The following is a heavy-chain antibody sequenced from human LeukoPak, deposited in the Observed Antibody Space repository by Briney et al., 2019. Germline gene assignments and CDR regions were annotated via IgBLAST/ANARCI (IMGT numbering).Heavy chain of an antibody. D-gene: IGHD2-15*01. J-gene: IGHJ4*02. CDR2: ISGIGGST. CDR3: AKGPNDIVVVVAANYYFDY. CDR1: GFTFSSYA. V-gene: IGHV3-23*01. Sequence: QPGGSLRLSCAASGFTFSSYAMSWVRQAPGKGLEWVSAISGIGGSTYYADSVKGRFTISRDNSKHTLYLQMNSLRAEDTAVYYCAKGPNDIVVVVAANYYFDYWGQGTLVTVSS.